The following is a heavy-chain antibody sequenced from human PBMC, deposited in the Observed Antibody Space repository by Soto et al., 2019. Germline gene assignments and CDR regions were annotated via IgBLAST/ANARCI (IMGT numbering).Heavy chain of an antibody. CDR3: ARGSGSGYSRYYFDY. J-gene: IGHJ4*02. V-gene: IGHV3-21*01. CDR2: ISSSSSYI. Sequence: GGSLRLSCAASGFTFSSYSMNWVRQAPGKGLEWVSSISSSSSYIYYADSVKGRFTISRDNAKNSLYLQMNSLRAEDTAVYYCARGSGSGYSRYYFDYWGQGTLVTVSS. D-gene: IGHD3-22*01. CDR1: GFTFSSYS.